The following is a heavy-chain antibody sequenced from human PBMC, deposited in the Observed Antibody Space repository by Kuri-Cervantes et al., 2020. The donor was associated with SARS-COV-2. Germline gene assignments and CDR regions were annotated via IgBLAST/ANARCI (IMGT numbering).Heavy chain of an antibody. CDR2: VFYDGRT. CDR1: GYSISSGHC. Sequence: SETLSLTCSVSGYSISSGHCWGWIRQPPGKGLEWIGSVFYDGRTYYNPSLKSRVTVSVDTSKNQFSLKLGSVTAADTAVYYCARELGVPAATYFDYWGQGTLVTVSS. CDR3: ARELGVPAATYFDY. J-gene: IGHJ4*02. V-gene: IGHV4-38-2*02. D-gene: IGHD2-2*01.